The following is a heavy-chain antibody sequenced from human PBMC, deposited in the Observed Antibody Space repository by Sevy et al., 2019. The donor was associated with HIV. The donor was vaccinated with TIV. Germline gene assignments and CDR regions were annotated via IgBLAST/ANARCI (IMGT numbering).Heavy chain of an antibody. V-gene: IGHV3-23*01. CDR1: GFTFSKYS. CDR2: LSFGCGEI. D-gene: IGHD2-8*01. CDR3: AREGCTKPHDY. J-gene: IGHJ4*02. Sequence: GGSMRLSCAASGFTFSKYSMSWVRQPPGKGLDWVSTLSFGCGEINYADSVKVRFTISRDNSKSSVYLQMNNMRPEDTAVYYCAREGCTKPHDYWGQGTLVTVSS.